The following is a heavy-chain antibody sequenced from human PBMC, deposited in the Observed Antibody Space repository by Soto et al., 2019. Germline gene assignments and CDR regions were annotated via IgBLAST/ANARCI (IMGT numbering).Heavy chain of an antibody. CDR1: GDSINGYY. J-gene: IGHJ4*02. CDR2: IYTSGTT. CDR3: ARDTVGISSPGVY. Sequence: QVQLQESGPGLVKPSETLSLTCTVSGDSINGYYWTWIRQPAGKGLEWIGRIYTSGTTSYSPSRKSRVTMSLDTSKSHFSLRLTSVTAADTAVYYCARDTVGISSPGVYWGRGTLVTVSS. D-gene: IGHD4-17*01. V-gene: IGHV4-4*07.